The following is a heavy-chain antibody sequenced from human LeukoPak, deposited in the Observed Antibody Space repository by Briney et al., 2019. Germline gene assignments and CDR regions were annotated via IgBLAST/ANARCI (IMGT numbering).Heavy chain of an antibody. CDR1: GFTFDDYG. D-gene: IGHD1-14*01. CDR3: ARDRFLRRPEPADY. CDR2: INWNGGST. V-gene: IGHV3-20*04. Sequence: GGPLELSGAASGFTFDDYGLSWVRQAPGKGLEWASGINWNGGSTGYADSVKGRFTISRDNAKNSLYLQMNSLRAEDTALYYCARDRFLRRPEPADYWGQGTLVTVSS. J-gene: IGHJ4*02.